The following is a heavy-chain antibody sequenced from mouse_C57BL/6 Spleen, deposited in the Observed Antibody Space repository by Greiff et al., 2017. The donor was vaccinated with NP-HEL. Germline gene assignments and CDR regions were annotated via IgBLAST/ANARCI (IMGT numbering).Heavy chain of an antibody. CDR1: GYSFTDYN. CDR3: AIYYGSSKVYAMDY. Sequence: EVQLQQSGPELVKPGASVKISCKASGYSFTDYNMNWVKQSNGKSLEWIGVINPNYGTTSYNQKFKGKATLTVDQSSSTAYMQLNSLTSEDSAVYYCAIYYGSSKVYAMDYWGQGTSVTVSS. V-gene: IGHV1-39*01. D-gene: IGHD1-1*01. J-gene: IGHJ4*01. CDR2: INPNYGTT.